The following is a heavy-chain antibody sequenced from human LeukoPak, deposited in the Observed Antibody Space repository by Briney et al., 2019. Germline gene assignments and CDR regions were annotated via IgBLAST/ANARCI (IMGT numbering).Heavy chain of an antibody. CDR3: ARERIAVPDWFDP. D-gene: IGHD6-19*01. Sequence: PGGSLRLSCAASGFTFSSYWMHWVRQAPGKGLVWVSRINSDGSSTSYADSVKGRFTISRDNAKNTLYLQMNSLRAEDTAVYYYARERIAVPDWFDPWGQGTLVTVSS. J-gene: IGHJ5*02. CDR1: GFTFSSYW. V-gene: IGHV3-74*01. CDR2: INSDGSST.